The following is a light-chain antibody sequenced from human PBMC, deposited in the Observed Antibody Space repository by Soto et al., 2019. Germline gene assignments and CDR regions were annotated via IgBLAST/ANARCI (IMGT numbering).Light chain of an antibody. V-gene: IGKV1-5*01. CDR2: DAS. J-gene: IGKJ5*01. CDR1: QSISSW. Sequence: DIHMTQAPSTLSAAVGDRVTITCRASQSISSWLAWYQQKSGKAPKLLIYDASNLESGVPSRFSGSGSGTEFSLTISSLQPDDSATYYCQQYDSYSITFGQGTRLEIK. CDR3: QQYDSYSIT.